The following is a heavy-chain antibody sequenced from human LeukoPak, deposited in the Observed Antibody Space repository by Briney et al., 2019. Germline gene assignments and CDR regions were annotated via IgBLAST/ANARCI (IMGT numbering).Heavy chain of an antibody. J-gene: IGHJ4*02. D-gene: IGHD1-26*01. V-gene: IGHV3-30-3*01. CDR2: ISYDGSNK. CDR3: ASIVGADPFDY. Sequence: GRSLRLSCAASGFTFSSYAMHWVRQAPGKGLEWVAVISYDGSNKYYADSVKGRFTISRDSSKNTLYLQMNSLRAEDTAVYYCASIVGADPFDYWGQGTLVTVSS. CDR1: GFTFSSYA.